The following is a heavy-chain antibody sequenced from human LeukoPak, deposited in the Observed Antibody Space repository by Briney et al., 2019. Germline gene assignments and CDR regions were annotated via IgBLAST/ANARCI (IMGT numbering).Heavy chain of an antibody. CDR1: GFTFSIYD. V-gene: IGHV3-23*01. CDR3: AKPYSYGSGSYDF. D-gene: IGHD3-10*01. J-gene: IGHJ4*02. CDR2: ITGSSTTI. Sequence: PGGSLRLSCAASGFTFSIYDMSWVRQAPGKGLEWLSVITGSSTTIVDADSVRGRFTISRDNSKNTLYLQMNSLRAEDTAAYYCAKPYSYGSGSYDFWGQGTLVTVSS.